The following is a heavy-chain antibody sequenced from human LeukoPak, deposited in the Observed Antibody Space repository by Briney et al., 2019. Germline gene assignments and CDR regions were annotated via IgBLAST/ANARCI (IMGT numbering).Heavy chain of an antibody. CDR1: GLSLSNYP. CDR2: ITYDGAFDGGKT. CDR3: ARDPGIAAAAPDY. V-gene: IGHV3-30*07. Sequence: GGSLRLSCEASGLSLSNYPMHWVRQAPGKGLEWITLITYDGAFDGGKTYYADSVKGRFTVSRDNSKNTLYLQMNSLRAEDTAVYYCARDPGIAAAAPDYWGQGTLVTVSS. J-gene: IGHJ4*02. D-gene: IGHD6-13*01.